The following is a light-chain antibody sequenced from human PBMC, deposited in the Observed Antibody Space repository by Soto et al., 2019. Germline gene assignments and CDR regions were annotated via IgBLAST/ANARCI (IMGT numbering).Light chain of an antibody. CDR2: AAS. V-gene: IGKV1-39*01. J-gene: IGKJ2*01. CDR1: QITSIY. CDR3: HQRYSTPYT. Sequence: DIQMTQSPSSLSASVGDRVTITCRASQITSIYLNWYQQKPGKAPKLLIYAASSLQSGVPSRVSGSGSGTDFTLSISSLQPDDLAPYYCHQRYSTPYTFGQGTKLEIK.